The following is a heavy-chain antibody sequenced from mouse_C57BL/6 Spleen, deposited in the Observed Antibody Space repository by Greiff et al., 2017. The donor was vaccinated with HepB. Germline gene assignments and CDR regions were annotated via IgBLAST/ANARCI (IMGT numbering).Heavy chain of an antibody. D-gene: IGHD1-1*01. CDR2: IDPSDSET. CDR3: ARWSYYGSSYYFAY. J-gene: IGHJ3*01. Sequence: VHVKQSGAELVRPGSSVKLSCKASGYTFTSYWMHWVKQRPIQGLEWIGNIDPSDSETHYNQKFKDKATLTVDKSSSTAYMQLSSLTSEDSAVYYCARWSYYGSSYYFAYWGQGTLVTVSA. V-gene: IGHV1-52*01. CDR1: GYTFTSYW.